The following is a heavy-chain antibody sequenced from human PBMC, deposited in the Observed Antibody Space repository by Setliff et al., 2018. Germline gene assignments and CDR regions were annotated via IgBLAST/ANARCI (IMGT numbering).Heavy chain of an antibody. CDR1: GYTFTSSG. V-gene: IGHV1-18*01. D-gene: IGHD2-8*01. J-gene: IGHJ1*01. CDR2: ISAYTGNT. Sequence: ASVKVSCKASGYTFTSSGITWVRQAPGQGLEWMGWISAYTGNTNYAQKLQGRVTMTTDTSTSTAYMELRSLTSDDTAVYYCSRLVRYCTTTACQRASGAEFWGQGTLVTVSS. CDR3: SRLVRYCTTTACQRASGAEF.